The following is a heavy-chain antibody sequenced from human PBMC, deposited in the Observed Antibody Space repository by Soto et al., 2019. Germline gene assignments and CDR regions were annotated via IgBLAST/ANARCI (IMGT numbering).Heavy chain of an antibody. CDR3: ARTTRGFSWFDP. D-gene: IGHD4-17*01. Sequence: PSETLSLTCTVSGGSISSGGYYWSWIRQHPGKGLEWIGYIYYSGSTYYNPSLKSRVTISVDTSKNQFSLKLSSVTAADTAVYYCARTTRGFSWFDPWGQGTLVTVSS. V-gene: IGHV4-31*03. J-gene: IGHJ5*02. CDR2: IYYSGST. CDR1: GGSISSGGYY.